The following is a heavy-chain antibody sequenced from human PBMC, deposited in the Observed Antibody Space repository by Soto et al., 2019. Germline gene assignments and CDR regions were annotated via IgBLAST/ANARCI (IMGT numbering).Heavy chain of an antibody. V-gene: IGHV4-59*12. D-gene: IGHD6-13*01. Sequence: SETLSLTCTVSGGSISSYYWSWIRQPPGKGLEWIGYIYYSGSTYYNPSLKSRVTISVDTSKNQFSLKLNSVTAADTAVYYCARSPRSIAAGGIDYWGQGFLVTVSS. J-gene: IGHJ4*02. CDR3: ARSPRSIAAGGIDY. CDR1: GGSISSYY. CDR2: IYYSGST.